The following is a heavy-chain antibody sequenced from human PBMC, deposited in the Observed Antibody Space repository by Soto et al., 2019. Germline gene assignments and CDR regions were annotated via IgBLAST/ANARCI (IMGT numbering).Heavy chain of an antibody. CDR2: IPTSGGNT. CDR3: AGRYCTNGVCYTNYYSYIGV. D-gene: IGHD2-8*01. J-gene: IGHJ6*03. V-gene: IGHV3-23*01. Sequence: EVQMLESGGGLVQPGGSLRLSCAASGFTFSTYAMSWVRQAPGKGLEWVSTIPTSGGNTYYADSVQGRFTISRDNSKNTLYLQMNSLRAEDTAVYYCAGRYCTNGVCYTNYYSYIGVWGKGTTVTVSS. CDR1: GFTFSTYA.